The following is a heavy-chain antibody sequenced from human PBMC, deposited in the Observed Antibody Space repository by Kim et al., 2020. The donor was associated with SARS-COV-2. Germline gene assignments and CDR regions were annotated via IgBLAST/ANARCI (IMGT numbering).Heavy chain of an antibody. D-gene: IGHD4-17*01. CDR3: ASGDDYGDYPTTR. V-gene: IGHV1-69*04. Sequence: SVKVSCKASGGTFSSYAISWVRQAPGQGLEWMGRIIPILGIANYAQKFQGRVTITADKSTSTAYMELSSLRSEDTAVYYCASGDDYGDYPTTRWGQGTLVTVSS. CDR1: GGTFSSYA. CDR2: IIPILGIA. J-gene: IGHJ4*02.